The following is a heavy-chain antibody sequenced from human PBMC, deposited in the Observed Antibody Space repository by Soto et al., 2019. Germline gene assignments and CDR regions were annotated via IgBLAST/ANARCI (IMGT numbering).Heavy chain of an antibody. D-gene: IGHD4-17*01. CDR1: GGSISSGDYY. V-gene: IGHV4-30-4*01. Sequence: QVQLQESGPGLVKPSQTLSLTCTVSGGSISSGDYYWSWIRQPPGKGLEWIGYIYYSGSTYYNPSLRRRVTISVDTSKNHLPLKLSSVTAADTAVYYCARDLHDYEDTTPASKWYFDLWGRGTLVTVSS. J-gene: IGHJ2*01. CDR2: IYYSGST. CDR3: ARDLHDYEDTTPASKWYFDL.